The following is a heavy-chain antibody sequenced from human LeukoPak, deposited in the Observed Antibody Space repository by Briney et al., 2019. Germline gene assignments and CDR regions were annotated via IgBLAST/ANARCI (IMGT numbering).Heavy chain of an antibody. CDR1: GFTFSSCW. Sequence: PGGSLRLSCAASGFTFSSCWMHWVRQVPGKGLVWVSHINSDGSSTEYADSVKGRFTISRDNAKNTLYMQMNSLRAEDTAVYYCASGAYYNDYWGQGTLVTVSS. CDR2: INSDGSST. CDR3: ASGAYYNDY. J-gene: IGHJ4*02. D-gene: IGHD3-22*01. V-gene: IGHV3-74*03.